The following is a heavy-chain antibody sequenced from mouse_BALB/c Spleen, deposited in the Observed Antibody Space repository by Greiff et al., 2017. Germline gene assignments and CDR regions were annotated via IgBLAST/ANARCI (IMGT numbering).Heavy chain of an antibody. CDR2: ISSGSSTI. J-gene: IGHJ4*01. Sequence: EVQLVESGGGLVQPGGSRKLSCAASGFTFSSFGMHWVRQAPEKGLEWVAYISSGSSTIYYADTVKGRFTISRDNPKNTLFLQMTSLRSEDTAMYYCARGANSSMDYWGQGTSVTVSS. V-gene: IGHV5-17*02. CDR1: GFTFSSFG. CDR3: ARGANSSMDY. D-gene: IGHD3-1*01.